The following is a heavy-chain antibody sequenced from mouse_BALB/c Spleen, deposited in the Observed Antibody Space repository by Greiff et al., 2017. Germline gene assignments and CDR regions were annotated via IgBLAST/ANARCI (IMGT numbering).Heavy chain of an antibody. CDR2: IRNKANGYTT. Sequence: EVKLVESGGGLVQPGGSLRLSCATSGFTFTDYYMSWVRQPPGKALEWLGFIRNKANGYTTEYSASVKGRFTISRDNSQSILYLQMNTLRAEDSATYYCARGYDYDAMDYWGQGTSVTVSS. J-gene: IGHJ4*01. CDR3: ARGYDYDAMDY. CDR1: GFTFTDYY. V-gene: IGHV7-3*02.